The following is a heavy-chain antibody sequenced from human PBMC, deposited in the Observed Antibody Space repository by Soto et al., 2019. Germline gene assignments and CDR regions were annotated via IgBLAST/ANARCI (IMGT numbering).Heavy chain of an antibody. CDR3: AHIVTGCFT. J-gene: IGHJ5*02. CDR1: GFSLITSGVG. CDR2: IYWDDDK. V-gene: IGHV2-5*02. Sequence: QITLKESGPTLVKPTQTLTPTCTISGFSLITSGVGVGWIRQPPGKALEWLVLIYWDDDKRYSPSLKSRLTITKDTSKNQVVLTMTNMDPVDTATYYCAHIVTGCFTWGRGALVTVSS. D-gene: IGHD3-16*01.